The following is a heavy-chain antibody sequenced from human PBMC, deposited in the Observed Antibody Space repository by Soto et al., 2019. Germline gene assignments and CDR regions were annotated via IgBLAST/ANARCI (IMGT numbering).Heavy chain of an antibody. CDR1: GFTFSSYA. V-gene: IGHV3-23*01. D-gene: IGHD1-26*01. CDR2: ISGSGGST. J-gene: IGHJ4*02. CDR3: AKDPGKWELLINGYYFDY. Sequence: GGSLRLSCAASGFTFSSYAMSWVRQAPGKGLEWVSAISGSGGSTYYADSVKGRFTISRDNSKNTLYLQMNSLRAEDTAVYYCAKDPGKWELLINGYYFDYWGQGTLVTVSS.